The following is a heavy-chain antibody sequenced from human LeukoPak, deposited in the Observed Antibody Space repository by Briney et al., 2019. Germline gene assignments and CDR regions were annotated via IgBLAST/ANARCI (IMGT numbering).Heavy chain of an antibody. J-gene: IGHJ3*02. Sequence: ASVKVSCKASGYTFTSYGISWVRQAPGQGLEWMGWISAYNGNTNYAQKFQGRVTMTRDTSTSTVYMELSSLRSEDTAVYYCAREPPYDSSGTYENAFDIWGQGTMVTVSS. CDR2: ISAYNGNT. D-gene: IGHD3-22*01. CDR1: GYTFTSYG. CDR3: AREPPYDSSGTYENAFDI. V-gene: IGHV1-18*01.